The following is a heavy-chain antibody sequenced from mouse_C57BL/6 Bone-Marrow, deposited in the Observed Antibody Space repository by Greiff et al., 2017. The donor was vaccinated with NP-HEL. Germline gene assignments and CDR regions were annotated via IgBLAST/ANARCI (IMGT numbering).Heavy chain of an antibody. CDR2: INPNNGGT. Sequence: EVQLQQSGPELVKPGASVKMSCKASGYTFTDYNMHWVKQSHGKSLEWIGYINPNNGGTSYNQKFKGKATLTVNKSSSTAYMELRSLTSEDSAVYYCARGPYYYGSRYYAMDYWGQGTSVTVSS. CDR1: GYTFTDYN. V-gene: IGHV1-22*01. J-gene: IGHJ4*01. CDR3: ARGPYYYGSRYYAMDY. D-gene: IGHD1-1*01.